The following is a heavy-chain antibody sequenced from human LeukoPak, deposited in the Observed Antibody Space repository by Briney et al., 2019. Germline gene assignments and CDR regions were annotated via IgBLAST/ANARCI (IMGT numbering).Heavy chain of an antibody. Sequence: SVKVSCKASGGTFSSYAISWVRQAPGQGLEWMGGIIPIFGTANYAQKFQGRVTITADESTSTAYMELSSLRSEDTAVYYCARGKPAFGSGWYTYYFDYWGQGTLVTVSS. CDR3: ARGKPAFGSGWYTYYFDY. V-gene: IGHV1-69*01. CDR2: IIPIFGTA. CDR1: GGTFSSYA. J-gene: IGHJ4*02. D-gene: IGHD6-19*01.